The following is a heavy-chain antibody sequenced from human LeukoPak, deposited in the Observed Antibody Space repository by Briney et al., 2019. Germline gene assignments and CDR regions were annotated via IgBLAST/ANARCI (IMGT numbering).Heavy chain of an antibody. J-gene: IGHJ4*02. CDR3: ARPRWLVRGGFDY. V-gene: IGHV3-7*03. CDR1: GFTFSSYW. D-gene: IGHD6-19*01. Sequence: GGSLRLSCAASGFTFSSYWMSWVRQAPGKGLEWVANIKQDGSEKYYVDSVKGRSTISRDNAKNSLYLQMNSLRAEDTAVYYCARPRWLVRGGFDYWGQGTLVTVSS. CDR2: IKQDGSEK.